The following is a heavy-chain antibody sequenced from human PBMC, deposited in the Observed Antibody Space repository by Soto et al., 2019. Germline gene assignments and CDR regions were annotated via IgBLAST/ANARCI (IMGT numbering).Heavy chain of an antibody. CDR2: ISSGGDTI. V-gene: IGHV3-48*02. CDR3: ATDRSTIYGVVTPIDY. Sequence: GGSLRLSCAVSGFTFSPYSMNWVRQAPGKGLEWISYISSGGDTIYYADSVRGRFTVSRDNTKNSLYLQMDSLRDEDTAVYYCATDRSTIYGVVTPIDYWGQGTLVTVYS. CDR1: GFTFSPYS. J-gene: IGHJ4*02. D-gene: IGHD3-3*01.